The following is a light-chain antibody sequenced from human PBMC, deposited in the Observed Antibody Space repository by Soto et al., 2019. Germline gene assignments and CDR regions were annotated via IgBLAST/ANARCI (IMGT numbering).Light chain of an antibody. Sequence: QSVLTQPPSASGTPGQRVTISCSGSSSNIGSNTVNWYQQVPGTAPKLLIYSNNQRPSGVPDRFSGSKSGTSASLAISGLQSXXXADYYCAAWDATLNGLFGGGTKLTV. J-gene: IGLJ2*01. CDR3: AAWDATLNGL. V-gene: IGLV1-44*01. CDR2: SNN. CDR1: SSNIGSNT.